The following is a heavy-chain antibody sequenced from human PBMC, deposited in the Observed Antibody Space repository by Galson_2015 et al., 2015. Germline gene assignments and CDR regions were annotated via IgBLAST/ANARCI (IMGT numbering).Heavy chain of an antibody. J-gene: IGHJ4*02. CDR3: ARNFIEGTNWDEDFPGY. Sequence: SLRLSCAASEFTFSSYYMSWVRQAPGKGLEWVSSISSTTTYIYYADSVKGRFTISRDNAKNSLYLQMNSLRPEDTAFYYCARNFIEGTNWDEDFPGYWGQGTLVTVSS. V-gene: IGHV3-21*04. CDR1: EFTFSSYY. CDR2: ISSTTTYI. D-gene: IGHD1-1*01.